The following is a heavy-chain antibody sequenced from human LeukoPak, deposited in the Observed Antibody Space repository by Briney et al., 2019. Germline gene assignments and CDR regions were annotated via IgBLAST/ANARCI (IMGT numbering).Heavy chain of an antibody. CDR1: GFTFSSYW. V-gene: IGHV3-7*01. J-gene: IGHJ5*02. CDR3: ARDRGPKNYGAGSYYNPNNWFDP. Sequence: PGGSLRLSCAASGFTFSSYWMSWVRQAPGKGLEWVANIKQDGSEKYYVDSVKGRFTISRDNAKNSLYLQMNSLRAEDTAVYYCARDRGPKNYGAGSYYNPNNWFDPWGQGTLVTVSS. CDR2: IKQDGSEK. D-gene: IGHD3-10*01.